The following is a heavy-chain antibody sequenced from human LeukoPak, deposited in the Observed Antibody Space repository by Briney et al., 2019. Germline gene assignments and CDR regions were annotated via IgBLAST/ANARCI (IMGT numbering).Heavy chain of an antibody. D-gene: IGHD3-10*01. CDR1: GFTFSSYA. J-gene: IGHJ4*02. V-gene: IGHV3-30*04. CDR3: ARDKYYYGSGSYYFDY. CDR2: ISYDGSNK. Sequence: GGSLRLSCAASGFTFSSYAMHWVRQAPGKGLEGGAVISYDGSNKYYADSVKGRFTISRDNSKNTLYLQMNSLRAEDTAVYYCARDKYYYGSGSYYFDYWGQGTLVTVSS.